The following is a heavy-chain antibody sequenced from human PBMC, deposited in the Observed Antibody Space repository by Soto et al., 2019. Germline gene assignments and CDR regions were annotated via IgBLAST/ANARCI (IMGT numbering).Heavy chain of an antibody. Sequence: GSLRLSCAASGFTFSDYYMSWIRQAPGKGLEWVSYISSSGSTIYYADSVKGRFTISRDNAKNSLYLQMNSLRAEDTAVYYCAKERRLQPYYFDYWGQGTLVTVSS. D-gene: IGHD6-25*01. V-gene: IGHV3-11*04. J-gene: IGHJ4*02. CDR1: GFTFSDYY. CDR3: AKERRLQPYYFDY. CDR2: ISSSGSTI.